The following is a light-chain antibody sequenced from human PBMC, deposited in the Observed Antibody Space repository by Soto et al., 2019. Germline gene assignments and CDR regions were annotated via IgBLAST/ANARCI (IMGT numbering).Light chain of an antibody. CDR3: QPYHTTPPT. CDR1: QSVFHSTYNNHH. CDR2: WAS. Sequence: DIVMTQSPDSLAVSLGERATINCKSSQSVFHSTYNNHHLAWYQQQPGHPPKLLIYWASTREAGVPDRFSGRGSGTDFNLTISSLQAEDVAVYYRQPYHTTPPTFGGGTKVEIK. V-gene: IGKV4-1*01. J-gene: IGKJ4*01.